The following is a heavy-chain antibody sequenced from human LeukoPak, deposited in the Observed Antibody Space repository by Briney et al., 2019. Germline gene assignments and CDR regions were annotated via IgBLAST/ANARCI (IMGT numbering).Heavy chain of an antibody. CDR1: GFTFSLDW. V-gene: IGHV3-7*01. CDR2: IKQDGSQK. CDR3: ARDIPKWEPFDY. D-gene: IGHD1-26*01. J-gene: IGHJ4*02. Sequence: GGSLTLSCAAPGFTFSLDWMNWIRQAPGKVREWVASIKQDGSQKDYVDSVKGRLTISTDNARNALFLHMTSLRANDSAVYYCARDIPKWEPFDYWGQGTLVTVSS.